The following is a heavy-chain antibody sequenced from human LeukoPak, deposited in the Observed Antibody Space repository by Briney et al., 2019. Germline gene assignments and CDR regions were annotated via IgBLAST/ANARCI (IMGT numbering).Heavy chain of an antibody. CDR1: GFDVSANY. Sequence: GGSLTLSCEGSGFDVSANYMNWVRQAPGKGLEWVSILYSGGSTYYADSVKGRFTVSRGSSKNTLLLHMTSLRAEDTAVYYCARVGDHYHWYLDLWGRGTLVTASS. V-gene: IGHV3-53*01. J-gene: IGHJ2*01. D-gene: IGHD3-10*01. CDR3: ARVGDHYHWYLDL. CDR2: LYSGGST.